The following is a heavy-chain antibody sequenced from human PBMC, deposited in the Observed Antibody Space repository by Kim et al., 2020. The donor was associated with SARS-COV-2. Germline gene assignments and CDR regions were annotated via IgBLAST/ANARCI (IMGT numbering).Heavy chain of an antibody. Sequence: SQTLSLTCAISGDSVSSNSAAWNWIRQSPSRGLEWLGRTYYRSKWYNDYAVSVKSRITINPDTSKNQFSLQLNSVTPEDTAVYYCARDPENIVVVPAAMRDYDYGMDVWGQGTTVTVSS. CDR1: GDSVSSNSAA. J-gene: IGHJ6*02. V-gene: IGHV6-1*01. CDR2: TYYRSKWYN. CDR3: ARDPENIVVVPAAMRDYDYGMDV. D-gene: IGHD2-2*01.